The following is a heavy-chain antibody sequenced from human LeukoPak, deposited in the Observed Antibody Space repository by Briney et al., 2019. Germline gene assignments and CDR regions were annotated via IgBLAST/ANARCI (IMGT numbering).Heavy chain of an antibody. V-gene: IGHV4-59*08. CDR2: IYYSGST. D-gene: IGHD3-3*01. CDR1: GGSISSYY. J-gene: IGHJ4*02. Sequence: SETLSLTCTVSGGSISSYYWSWIRQPSGKRLEWIGYIYYSGSTNYNPSLKSRVTISLDTSKNQFSLKLSSVTAADTAVYYCARRRGDFWSDYYAFDYWGQGTLVTISS. CDR3: ARRRGDFWSDYYAFDY.